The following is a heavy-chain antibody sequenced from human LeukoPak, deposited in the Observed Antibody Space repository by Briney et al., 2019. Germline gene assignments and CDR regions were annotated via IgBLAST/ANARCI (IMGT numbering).Heavy chain of an antibody. J-gene: IGHJ4*02. CDR1: GYSFTNYG. CDR2: VYPRDSDT. CDR3: TRPDSTGFYTD. V-gene: IGHV5-51*01. Sequence: GESLKISCKSSGYSFTNYGIAWVRQMPGKGLEWMAIVYPRDSDTRYSPSFQGQVTVSADKSINTAYLQWSSLKASDTAMYYCTRPDSTGFYTDWGQGTLVTVSS. D-gene: IGHD3-22*01.